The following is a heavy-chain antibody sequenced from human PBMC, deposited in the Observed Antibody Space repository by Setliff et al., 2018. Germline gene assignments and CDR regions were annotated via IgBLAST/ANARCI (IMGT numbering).Heavy chain of an antibody. CDR1: GFTFSSYW. CDR3: ARGRGSYYKYYYYYYYMDV. CDR2: INHSGST. J-gene: IGHJ6*03. Sequence: PGGSLRLSCAASGFTFSSYWMSWIRQPPGKGLEWIGEINHSGSTNYNPSLKSRVTISIDTSKNQFSLKLSSVTAADTAVNYCARGRGSYYKYYYYYYYMDVWGKGTTVTVSS. V-gene: IGHV4-34*01. D-gene: IGHD1-26*01.